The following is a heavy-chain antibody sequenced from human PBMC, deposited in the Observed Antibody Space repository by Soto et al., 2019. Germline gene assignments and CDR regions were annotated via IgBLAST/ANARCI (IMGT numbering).Heavy chain of an antibody. J-gene: IGHJ5*02. V-gene: IGHV4-34*01. CDR1: GGSFSGYY. D-gene: IGHD1-1*01. CDR3: ARRAYTTGWDNWFDP. Sequence: PSETLSLTCAVYGGSFSGYYWSWIRQPPGKGLEWIGEINHSGSTNYNPSLKSRVTISVDTSKNQFSLKVRSVTAADTAVYYCARRAYTTGWDNWFDPWGQGTLVTVSS. CDR2: INHSGST.